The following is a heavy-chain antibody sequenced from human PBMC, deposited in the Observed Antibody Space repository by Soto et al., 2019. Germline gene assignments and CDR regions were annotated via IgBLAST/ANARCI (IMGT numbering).Heavy chain of an antibody. J-gene: IGHJ4*02. D-gene: IGHD5-18*01. CDR1: GYTFIGYY. CDR3: ARVVETAMVPLDY. Sequence: ASVKVSCKASGYTFIGYYIHWVRQAPGQGLEWMGWINPKSGGTHYAQTFQGRVTMTGDTSINTAYMELSWLTSDDTAVYYCARVVETAMVPLDYWGQGTLVTVS. V-gene: IGHV1-2*02. CDR2: INPKSGGT.